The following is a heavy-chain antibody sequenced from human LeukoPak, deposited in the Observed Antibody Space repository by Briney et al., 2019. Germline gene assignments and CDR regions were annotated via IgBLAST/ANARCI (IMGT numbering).Heavy chain of an antibody. V-gene: IGHV3-23*01. CDR2: ISGSGGIT. Sequence: GGSLRLSCAASGFTFSSYAMSWGRQAPGKGLEWVSPISGSGGITYYADSVKGRFTISRDNSKNTLYLQMNSLRAEDTAVYYCAKVQLELRGAYYFDYWGQGTLVTVSS. J-gene: IGHJ4*02. D-gene: IGHD1-1*01. CDR1: GFTFSSYA. CDR3: AKVQLELRGAYYFDY.